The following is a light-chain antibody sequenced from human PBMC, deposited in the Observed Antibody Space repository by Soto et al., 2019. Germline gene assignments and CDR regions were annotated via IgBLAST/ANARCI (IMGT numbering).Light chain of an antibody. V-gene: IGLV1-40*01. CDR1: SSNIGAGYD. CDR2: GNS. J-gene: IGLJ2*01. Sequence: QSVLTQTPSVSGAPGQRVTISGTGSSSNIGAGYDVHWYQQLPGTAPKLLSYGNSNRPSGVPDRFSGSKSGTSASLALTGLQAEDEADYYCQSYDSSLSVGVFGGGTTLTVL. CDR3: QSYDSSLSVGV.